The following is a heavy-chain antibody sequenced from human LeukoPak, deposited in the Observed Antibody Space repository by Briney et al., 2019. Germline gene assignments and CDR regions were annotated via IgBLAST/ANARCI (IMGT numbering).Heavy chain of an antibody. CDR3: ARGLMVRGVIIRGNWFDP. D-gene: IGHD3-10*01. J-gene: IGHJ5*02. CDR2: INHSGST. CDR1: GGSFSGYY. V-gene: IGHV4-34*01. Sequence: SETLSLTCAVYGGSFSGYYWSWIRQPPGKGLEWIGEINHSGSTNYNPSLKSRVTISVDTSKNQFSLKLSSVTAADTAVYYCARGLMVRGVIIRGNWFDPWGQGTLVTVSS.